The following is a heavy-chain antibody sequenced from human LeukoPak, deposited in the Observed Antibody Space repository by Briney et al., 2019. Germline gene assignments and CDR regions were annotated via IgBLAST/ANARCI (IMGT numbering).Heavy chain of an antibody. D-gene: IGHD6-19*01. CDR3: AGVAGTDPDAFDI. CDR1: GFTFSSYS. CDR2: IGSSSSTI. V-gene: IGHV3-48*01. J-gene: IGHJ3*02. Sequence: GGSLRLSCAASGFTFSSYSMNWVRQAPGKGLEWVSYIGSSSSTIYYADSVKGRFTISRDNAKNSLYLQMNSLRAEDTAVYYCAGVAGTDPDAFDIWGQGTMVTVSS.